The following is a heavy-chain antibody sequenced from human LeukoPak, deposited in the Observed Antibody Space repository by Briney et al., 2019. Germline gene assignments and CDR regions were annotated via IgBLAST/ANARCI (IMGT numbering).Heavy chain of an antibody. CDR3: ARAEVYYDDTMEYYEGDAFDI. CDR2: ITSDSGCT. J-gene: IGHJ3*02. CDR1: GYSFTSHD. V-gene: IGHV1-2*02. D-gene: IGHD3-3*01. Sequence: ASVKVSCKASGYSFTSHDMYWVRQAPGQRLEWMGWITSDSGCTNYAQKFEARVTMTRDTSISTADMELSRLRSDDTAVYYCARAEVYYDDTMEYYEGDAFDIWGQGTLVTVSS.